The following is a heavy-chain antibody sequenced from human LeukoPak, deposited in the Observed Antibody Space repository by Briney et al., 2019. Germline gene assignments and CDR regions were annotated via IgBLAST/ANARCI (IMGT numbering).Heavy chain of an antibody. CDR3: ARDGITFGGVYDY. CDR2: ISYDGSNK. V-gene: IGHV3-30-3*01. CDR1: GFTFSSYA. J-gene: IGHJ4*02. Sequence: GGSLRLSCAASGFTFSSYAMHWVRQAPGKGLEWVAVISYDGSNKYYADSVKGRFTISRDNAKNSLYLQMNSLRAEDTAVYYCARDGITFGGVYDYWGQGTLVTVSS. D-gene: IGHD3-16*01.